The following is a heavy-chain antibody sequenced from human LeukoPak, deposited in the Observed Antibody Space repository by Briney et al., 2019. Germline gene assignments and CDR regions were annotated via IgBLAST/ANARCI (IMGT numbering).Heavy chain of an antibody. Sequence: PGGPLRLSCTASGFTFSSYAMHWVRQAPGKGLEYVSAISSNAGATHYANSVKGRFTISRDNSKNTLYLQMGGLRAEDMAVYYCARALPYTSGWYGGGGLDYWGQGTLVTVSS. CDR3: ARALPYTSGWYGGGGLDY. D-gene: IGHD6-19*01. V-gene: IGHV3-64*01. CDR1: GFTFSSYA. CDR2: ISSNAGAT. J-gene: IGHJ4*02.